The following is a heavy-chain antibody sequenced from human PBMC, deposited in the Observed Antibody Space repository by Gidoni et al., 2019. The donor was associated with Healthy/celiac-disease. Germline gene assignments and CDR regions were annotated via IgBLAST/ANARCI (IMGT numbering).Heavy chain of an antibody. J-gene: IGHJ6*02. CDR1: GFTFSSYS. V-gene: IGHV3-21*01. CDR2: ISSSSSYI. CDR3: ARDLEYGSGSDYNVPYGMAV. Sequence: EVQLVESGGGLVKPGGSLRLSCAASGFTFSSYSMNWVRQASGKGLEWVSSISSSSSYIYYTDSVKGRFTISRDNAKNSLYLQMNSLRVEDTAVYYCARDLEYGSGSDYNVPYGMAVWGQGTTVTVSS. D-gene: IGHD3-10*01.